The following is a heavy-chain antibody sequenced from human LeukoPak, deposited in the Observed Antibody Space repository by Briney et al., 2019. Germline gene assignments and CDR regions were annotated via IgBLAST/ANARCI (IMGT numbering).Heavy chain of an antibody. CDR2: INSDGSST. Sequence: GGSLRISCAASGFPFSSYWVHWVRQAPGKRLVWVSRINSDGSSTSYADSVKGRFTISRDNAKNTLYLQMNSLRAEDTDVYYCARDPTYDILTGYTDYWGQGTLVTVSS. D-gene: IGHD3-9*01. V-gene: IGHV3-74*01. J-gene: IGHJ4*02. CDR1: GFPFSSYW. CDR3: ARDPTYDILTGYTDY.